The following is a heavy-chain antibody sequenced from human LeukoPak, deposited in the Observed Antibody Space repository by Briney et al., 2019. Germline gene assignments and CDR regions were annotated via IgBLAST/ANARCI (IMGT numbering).Heavy chain of an antibody. CDR2: IHHSGNT. Sequence: SEALSLTCTVSGFSISTNYYWGWTRQPPGKGLEWIGSIHHSGNTYHNPSLRSRVIMSIDTSKNQFSLRLSSVTAADPAVYFCARTNWNPGDYWGQGTLVTVSS. CDR3: ARTNWNPGDY. J-gene: IGHJ4*02. V-gene: IGHV4-38-2*02. CDR1: GFSISTNYY. D-gene: IGHD1-1*01.